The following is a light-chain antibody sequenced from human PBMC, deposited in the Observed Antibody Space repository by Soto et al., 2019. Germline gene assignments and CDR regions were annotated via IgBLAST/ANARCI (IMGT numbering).Light chain of an antibody. CDR2: GAT. Sequence: EIVMTQSPATLSVSPGETATLSCRASQNVLSDLAWYQQKPGQAPRLLVYGATTRATDAPAKFRGSGSGTEFSLTISSLQSEDFATYYCQQYRSWPQTFGQGSKVEI. CDR3: QQYRSWPQT. J-gene: IGKJ1*01. V-gene: IGKV3-15*01. CDR1: QNVLSD.